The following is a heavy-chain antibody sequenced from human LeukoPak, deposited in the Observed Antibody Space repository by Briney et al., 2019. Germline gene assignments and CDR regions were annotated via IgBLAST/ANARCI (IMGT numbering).Heavy chain of an antibody. CDR3: ARELNGAFDP. CDR1: GGSISSNSYY. V-gene: IGHV3-11*04. CDR2: ISSSDSPI. Sequence: LSLTCAVSGGSISSNSYYWGWIRQPPGKGLEWVSYISSSDSPIYYADSVKGRFTISRDNAKNSLYLQMISLRAEDTAVYYCARELNGAFDPWGQGTLVTVSS. J-gene: IGHJ5*02. D-gene: IGHD1-1*01.